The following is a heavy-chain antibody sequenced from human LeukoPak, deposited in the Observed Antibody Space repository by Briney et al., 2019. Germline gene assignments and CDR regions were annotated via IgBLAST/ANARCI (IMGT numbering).Heavy chain of an antibody. CDR2: IYPGDSDT. CDR1: GYSFTSYW. CDR3: ARRITMVRGAQSGWFDP. Sequence: GESRKISCKGSGYSFTSYWIGWVRQMPGKGLEWMGIIYPGDSDTRYSPSFQGQVTISADKSISTAYLQWSSLKASDTAMYYCARRITMVRGAQSGWFDPWGQGTLVTVSS. V-gene: IGHV5-51*01. J-gene: IGHJ5*02. D-gene: IGHD3-10*01.